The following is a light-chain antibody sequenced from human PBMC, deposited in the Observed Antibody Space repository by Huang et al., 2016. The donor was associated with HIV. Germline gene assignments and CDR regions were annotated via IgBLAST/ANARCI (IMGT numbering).Light chain of an antibody. J-gene: IGKJ4*01. CDR3: QQRVNLGT. Sequence: EIVLTQSPATLSLSPGERATLSCRASQSVSSYLAWYHQKPGQAPRLLIYDASNRATGSPASFSGSGSGTDFTLTISSLEPEDFAVYYCQQRVNLGTFGGGTKVEIK. V-gene: IGKV3-11*01. CDR2: DAS. CDR1: QSVSSY.